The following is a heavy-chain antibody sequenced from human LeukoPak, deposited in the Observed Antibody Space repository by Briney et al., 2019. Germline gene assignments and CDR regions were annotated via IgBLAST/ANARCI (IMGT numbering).Heavy chain of an antibody. D-gene: IGHD3-22*01. CDR1: GGSFSGYY. V-gene: IGHV4-34*01. CDR3: ARHPTGYYYWFDP. CDR2: IYYSGST. J-gene: IGHJ5*02. Sequence: SETLSLTCAVYGGSFSGYYWSWIRQPPGKGLEWIGSIYYSGSTYYNPSLKSRVTISVDTSKNQFSLKLSSVTAADTAVYYCARHPTGYYYWFDPWGQGTLVTVSS.